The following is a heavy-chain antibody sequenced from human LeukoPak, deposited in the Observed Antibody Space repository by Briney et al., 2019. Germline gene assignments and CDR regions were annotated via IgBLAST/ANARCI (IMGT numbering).Heavy chain of an antibody. J-gene: IGHJ4*02. CDR2: IYSSGST. CDR3: AREKMAGVPLFDY. CDR1: GGSISGYY. D-gene: IGHD5-24*01. Sequence: PSENLSLTCTVSGGSISGYYWSWIRQPAGKGLEWIGRIYSSGSTNYNPSLKSRVTLSVDTSKNQFSLRLNSVTAADTAVYYCAREKMAGVPLFDYWGQGTLVTVSS. V-gene: IGHV4-4*07.